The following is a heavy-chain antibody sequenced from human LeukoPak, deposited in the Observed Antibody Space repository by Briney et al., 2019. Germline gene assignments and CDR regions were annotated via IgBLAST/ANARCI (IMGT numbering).Heavy chain of an antibody. J-gene: IGHJ4*02. Sequence: GGSLRLSCAASGFTFSSYWMSWVRQAPGKGLEWVSAISGSGGTTHYADSVKGRFTISRDNSKNTLYLQLNSVRAEDTAIYYCAKAGPVVRGFIGYYWGQGTLVTVSS. CDR1: GFTFSSYW. D-gene: IGHD3-10*01. CDR3: AKAGPVVRGFIGYY. V-gene: IGHV3-23*01. CDR2: ISGSGGTT.